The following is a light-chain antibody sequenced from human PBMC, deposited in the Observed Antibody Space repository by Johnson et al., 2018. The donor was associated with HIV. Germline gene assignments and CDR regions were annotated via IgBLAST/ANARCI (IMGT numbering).Light chain of an antibody. CDR3: GTWHNSLSTGGV. J-gene: IGLJ1*01. CDR1: NSDIGENY. V-gene: IGLV1-51*01. CDR2: ENN. Sequence: QSMLTQPPSVSAAPGQKVTISCSGSNSDIGENYVSWYQQVTGTAPKLLIYENNKRPSGIPDRFSGSKSGTSATLGITGLQTGDEADYYCGTWHNSLSTGGVFGTGTKVTVL.